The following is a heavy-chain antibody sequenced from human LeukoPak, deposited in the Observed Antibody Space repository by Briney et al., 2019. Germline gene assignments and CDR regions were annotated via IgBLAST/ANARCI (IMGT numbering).Heavy chain of an antibody. V-gene: IGHV5-51*01. J-gene: IGHJ4*02. CDR1: GYSFMNYW. Sequence: GESLKISCKASGYSFMNYWIGWVRQMPGKGLEWMGIIYPGDSDTRYSPSFQGQVAISADKSISTAYLQWSSLKASDSAMYYCARTDILTGYYFEYWGQGTLVTVSS. D-gene: IGHD3-9*01. CDR3: ARTDILTGYYFEY. CDR2: IYPGDSDT.